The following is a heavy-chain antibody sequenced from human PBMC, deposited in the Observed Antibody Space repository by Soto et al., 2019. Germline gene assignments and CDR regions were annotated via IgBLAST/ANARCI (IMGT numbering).Heavy chain of an antibody. D-gene: IGHD2-8*01. CDR3: ARDVSYCSNGVCYYFDY. Sequence: QVQLVESGGGVVQPGRSLRLSCAASGFAFSNYGMHWVRQAPGKGLEWVAVIWSDGTTKYYADSVKGRFTISRDNSKNTLYLQMNSLGAEDTALYYCARDVSYCSNGVCYYFDYWGQGTLVTVSS. CDR1: GFAFSNYG. V-gene: IGHV3-33*01. J-gene: IGHJ4*02. CDR2: IWSDGTTK.